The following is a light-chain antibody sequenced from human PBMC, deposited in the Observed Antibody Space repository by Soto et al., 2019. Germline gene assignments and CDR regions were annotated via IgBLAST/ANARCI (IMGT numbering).Light chain of an antibody. V-gene: IGKV3-20*01. CDR3: QQYGTSPLT. CDR2: GAS. Sequence: ETVLTQSPGTLSLSPGERATLSCRASQSVNNDYLAWYQQRPGPAPRLLIFGASGRATGIPDRFSGSGSGTDFTLTISRLEPEDFAIYYCQQYGTSPLTFGGGTKVDIK. CDR1: QSVNNDY. J-gene: IGKJ4*01.